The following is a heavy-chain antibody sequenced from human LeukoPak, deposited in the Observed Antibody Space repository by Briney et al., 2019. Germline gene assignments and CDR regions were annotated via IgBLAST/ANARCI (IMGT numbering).Heavy chain of an antibody. D-gene: IGHD1-26*01. CDR1: GFTFSSYA. CDR2: ISYDGSNK. J-gene: IGHJ4*02. V-gene: IGHV3-30-3*01. CDR3: ARPIVGAMPRGSFDY. Sequence: GRSLRLSCAASGFTFSSYAMHWVRQAPGKGLEWVAVISYDGSNKYYADSVKGRFTISRDNSKNMLYLQMDSLRIEDTAVYYCARPIVGAMPRGSFDYWGQGTLVTVSS.